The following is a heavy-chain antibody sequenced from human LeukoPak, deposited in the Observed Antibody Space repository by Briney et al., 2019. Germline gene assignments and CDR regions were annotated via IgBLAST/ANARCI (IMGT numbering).Heavy chain of an antibody. CDR2: TYYRSKWSS. J-gene: IGHJ4*02. CDR1: GDSVSSNSVA. CDR3: ARGRSWPLDY. Sequence: SQTLSLTCAISGDSVSSNSVAWHWLRQSPSRGLEWLGRTYYRSKWSSDYAVSMESRITINSDTSKNQFSLHLNSVTPEDTAVYYCARGRSWPLDYWGQGTWSPSPQ. D-gene: IGHD6-13*01. V-gene: IGHV6-1*01.